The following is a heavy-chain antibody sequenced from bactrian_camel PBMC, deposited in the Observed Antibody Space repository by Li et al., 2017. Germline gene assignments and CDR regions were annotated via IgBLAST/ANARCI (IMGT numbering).Heavy chain of an antibody. D-gene: IGHD5*01. V-gene: IGHV3S53*01. Sequence: VQLVESGGGLVQPGGSLRLSCAISGSTHSANCMAWFRQAPGKEREGVATLDRDSGTAYIDSVKGRFTISGDHAKNTVFLQMNSLKPEDTALYYCSVATTSGTFNYWGQGTQVTVS. CDR1: GSTHSANC. CDR2: LDRDSGT. J-gene: IGHJ4*01. CDR3: SVATTSGTFNY.